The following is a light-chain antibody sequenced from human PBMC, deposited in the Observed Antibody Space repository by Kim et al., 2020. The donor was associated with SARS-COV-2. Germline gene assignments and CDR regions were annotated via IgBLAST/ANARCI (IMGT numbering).Light chain of an antibody. V-gene: IGKV3-20*01. CDR1: QSLSSNY. CDR2: GAS. CDR3: QQYGSSPST. Sequence: EIVLTQSPGTLSLSPGERATLSCRASQSLSSNYLAWYQQKPGQAPRLLIHGASSRATGIADRFSGSGSGTDFTLSISRLEPEDFAVYYCQQYGSSPSTFGQGTKLEI. J-gene: IGKJ2*02.